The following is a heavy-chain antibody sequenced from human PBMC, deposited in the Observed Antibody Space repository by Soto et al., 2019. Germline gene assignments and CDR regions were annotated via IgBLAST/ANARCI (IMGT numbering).Heavy chain of an antibody. D-gene: IGHD3-16*02. CDR3: AKEDAVIPFRWFDP. Sequence: EVQLVESGGGLVQPGGSLRLSCAASGFTFSNYAMSWVRQGPGTGLEWVSAIDSGGGTYYVVSVKARFTISRDNSKNTVYLQMNSLRAEDTAVYYCAKEDAVIPFRWFDPWGQGTLVTVSS. CDR2: IDSGGGT. J-gene: IGHJ5*02. CDR1: GFTFSNYA. V-gene: IGHV3-23*04.